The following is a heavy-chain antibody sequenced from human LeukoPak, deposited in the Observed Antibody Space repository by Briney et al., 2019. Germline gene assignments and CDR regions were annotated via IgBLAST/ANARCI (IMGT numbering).Heavy chain of an antibody. CDR3: AQEDSEGGPNWFDP. CDR1: GLTFSTYG. CDR2: VSGGGTT. Sequence: GGSLRLSCAASGLTFSTYGMSWVRQAPGKGLEWLSAVSGGGTTSYADSVRGRFAISRDNSKNTLYLQMNSLRAEDTAVYYCAQEDSEGGPNWFDPWGQGALVTVSS. D-gene: IGHD1-14*01. V-gene: IGHV3-23*01. J-gene: IGHJ5*02.